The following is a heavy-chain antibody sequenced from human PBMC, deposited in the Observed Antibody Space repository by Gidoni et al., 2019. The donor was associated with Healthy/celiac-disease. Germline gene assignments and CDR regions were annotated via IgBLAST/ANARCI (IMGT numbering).Heavy chain of an antibody. V-gene: IGHV1-18*01. CDR1: GYTFTSYR. J-gene: IGHJ4*02. Sequence: QVQLVQSGAEVKKPGASVKVSCKASGYTFTSYRISWVRQAPGQGLEWMGWISAYNGNTNYAQKLQGRVTMTTDTSTSTAYMELRSLRSDDTAVYYCARGYCSGGSCYPYSTIDYWGQGTLVTVSS. CDR3: ARGYCSGGSCYPYSTIDY. CDR2: ISAYNGNT. D-gene: IGHD2-15*01.